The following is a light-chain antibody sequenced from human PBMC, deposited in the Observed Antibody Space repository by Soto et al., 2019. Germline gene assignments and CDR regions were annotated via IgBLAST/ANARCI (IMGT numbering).Light chain of an antibody. V-gene: IGLV1-40*01. CDR3: QSYDSGLTGYV. CDR2: GSK. Sequence: QSVLTQPPSVSGAPGQTVTISCAGNRSNIGAGYDVHWYQHLSGRAPKLLMYGSKYRPSGVPDRFSGSKSGTSASLTITALQAEDEADYYCQSYDSGLTGYVFGTGTKLTVL. J-gene: IGLJ1*01. CDR1: RSNIGAGYD.